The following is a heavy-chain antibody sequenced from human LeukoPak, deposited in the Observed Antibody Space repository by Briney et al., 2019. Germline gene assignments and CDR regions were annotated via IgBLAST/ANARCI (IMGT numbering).Heavy chain of an antibody. V-gene: IGHV3-21*01. CDR1: GFTFGDYV. J-gene: IGHJ5*02. D-gene: IGHD1-26*01. CDR2: ISGGESYI. Sequence: GGSLRLSCTASGFTFGDYVMNWVRQAPGKGLEWVSSISGGESYIDYADSVKGRFTISRDNAKSSLFLQMNSLRPEDTAIYYCARNSYSTYPEWFDPWGQGTLVTVSS. CDR3: ARNSYSTYPEWFDP.